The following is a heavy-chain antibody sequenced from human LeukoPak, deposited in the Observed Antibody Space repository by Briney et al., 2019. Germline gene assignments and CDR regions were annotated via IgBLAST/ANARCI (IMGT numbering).Heavy chain of an antibody. CDR3: ARSHYYGSGSFDY. Sequence: GASVKVSCTASGYTFTSYGISWVRQAPGQGLEWMGWISAYNGNTNYAQKLQGRVTMTRDTSISTAYMELSRLRSDDTAVYYCARSHYYGSGSFDYWGQGTLVTVSS. D-gene: IGHD3-10*01. V-gene: IGHV1-18*01. CDR2: ISAYNGNT. J-gene: IGHJ4*02. CDR1: GYTFTSYG.